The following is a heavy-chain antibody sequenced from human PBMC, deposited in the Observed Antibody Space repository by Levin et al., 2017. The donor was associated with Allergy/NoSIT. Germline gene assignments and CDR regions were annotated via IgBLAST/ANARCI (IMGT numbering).Heavy chain of an antibody. CDR3: ASLELEEADDAFDI. J-gene: IGHJ3*02. CDR1: GFTFSSYS. D-gene: IGHD1-1*01. V-gene: IGHV3-21*01. Sequence: GGSLRLSCAASGFTFSSYSMNWVRQAPGKGLEWVSSISSSSSYIYYADSVKGRFTISRDNAKNSLYLQMNSLRAEDTAVYYCASLELEEADDAFDIWGQGTMVTVSS. CDR2: ISSSSSYI.